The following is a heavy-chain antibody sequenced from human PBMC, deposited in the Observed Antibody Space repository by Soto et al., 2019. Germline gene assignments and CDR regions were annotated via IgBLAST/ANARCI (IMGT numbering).Heavy chain of an antibody. Sequence: LSLSCEAPGFTFSRVSMNWVRQVLGKGLEWVASISSASSETWYADSVKGRFIISRDNAQNSLFLQMNTLRPEDSAIYYCARVAYWGPGTQVTVSS. V-gene: IGHV3-21*04. CDR2: ISSASSET. J-gene: IGHJ4*02. CDR1: GFTFSRVS. CDR3: ARVAY.